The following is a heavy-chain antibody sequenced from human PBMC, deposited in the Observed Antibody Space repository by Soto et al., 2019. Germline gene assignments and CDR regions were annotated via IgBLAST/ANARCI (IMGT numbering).Heavy chain of an antibody. CDR2: ISGGGGST. D-gene: IGHD5-18*01. J-gene: IGHJ4*02. Sequence: GGSLRLSCSASGFTYSSYAMNWVRQAQGKGLEWDSTISGGGGSTYYADSVKGRFTISRDNSENTLFLQMNSLRVDDTAVYFCARAPIRTYSYGYIDYWGQGTLVTVAS. CDR1: GFTYSSYA. CDR3: ARAPIRTYSYGYIDY. V-gene: IGHV3-23*01.